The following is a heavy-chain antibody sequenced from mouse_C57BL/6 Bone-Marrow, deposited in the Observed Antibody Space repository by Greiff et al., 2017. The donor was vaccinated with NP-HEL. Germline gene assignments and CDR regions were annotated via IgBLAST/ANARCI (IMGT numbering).Heavy chain of an antibody. J-gene: IGHJ3*01. CDR2: IDPSDSYT. Sequence: QVQLKQPGAELVKPGASVKLSCKASGYTFTSYWMQWVKQRPGQGLDWIGEIDPSDSYTNYNQKFKGKATFTVDTSSSTASMQRSSLTSEASAVYYCAREADDGYFLFAYWGQGTLATVSA. D-gene: IGHD2-3*01. V-gene: IGHV1-50*01. CDR1: GYTFTSYW. CDR3: AREADDGYFLFAY.